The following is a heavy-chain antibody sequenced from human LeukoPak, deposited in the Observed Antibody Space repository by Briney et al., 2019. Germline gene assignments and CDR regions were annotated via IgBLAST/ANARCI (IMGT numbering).Heavy chain of an antibody. V-gene: IGHV1-69*13. CDR3: ARGIKRTDYYDSSGYYKAFDI. D-gene: IGHD3-22*01. CDR1: GGTFSSYA. CDR2: IFPIFGTA. J-gene: IGHJ3*02. Sequence: SVKVSCKPSGGTFSSYAISCVPQAPGQGLEWMGGIFPIFGTANYAQKFQGRVTITADESTSTAYMELSSLRSEDTAVYYCARGIKRTDYYDSSGYYKAFDIWGQGTMVTVSS.